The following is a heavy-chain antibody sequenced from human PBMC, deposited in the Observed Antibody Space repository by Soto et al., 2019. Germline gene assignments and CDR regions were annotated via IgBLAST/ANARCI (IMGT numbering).Heavy chain of an antibody. CDR2: IYYSGST. D-gene: IGHD6-13*01. CDR3: ARDLNRSNWYRGFDS. V-gene: IGHV4-59*01. J-gene: IGHJ4*02. Sequence: QVQLQESGPGLVKSSETLSLTCTVSGGSMSGYYWSWIRQPPGKGLEWIGYIYYSGSTIYNPSLKSRVTIAVDTSKNQFSLKLSSVTAADTAVYYCARDLNRSNWYRGFDSWGQVTLVTVSS. CDR1: GGSMSGYY.